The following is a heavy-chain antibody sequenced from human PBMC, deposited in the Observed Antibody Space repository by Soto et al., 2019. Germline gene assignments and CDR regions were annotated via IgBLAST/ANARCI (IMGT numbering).Heavy chain of an antibody. CDR2: IRAYNGYT. D-gene: IGHD6-19*01. V-gene: IGHV1-18*04. CDR1: GYIFTSYG. CDR3: ARASDGYRSGWYVGYFDF. Sequence: QVQLVQSGAEVKKPGASVKVSCKASGYIFTSYGISWVRQAPGQGLEWMGWIRAYNGYTNYAQKFQGRVTVTTDTSTSTAYMELRNLISDDTAIYYCARASDGYRSGWYVGYFDFWGQGTLVTVSS. J-gene: IGHJ4*02.